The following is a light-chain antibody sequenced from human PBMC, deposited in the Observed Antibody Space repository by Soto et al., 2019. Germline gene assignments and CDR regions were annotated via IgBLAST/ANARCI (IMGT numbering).Light chain of an antibody. CDR1: SSNIGNNY. J-gene: IGLJ1*01. CDR2: RNN. CDR3: SSYTSSSIPYV. Sequence: QSVLTQPPSPSGTPGQRVTISCSGSSSNIGNNYLYCYQQLPGAAPKVLIYRNNQRPSGVPDRFSGSKSGNTASLTISGLQAEDEADYYCSSYTSSSIPYVFGTGTKLTVL. V-gene: IGLV1-47*01.